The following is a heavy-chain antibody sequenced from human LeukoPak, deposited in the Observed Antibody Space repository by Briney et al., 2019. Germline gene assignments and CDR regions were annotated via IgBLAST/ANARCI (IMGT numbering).Heavy chain of an antibody. D-gene: IGHD3-16*01. Sequence: GGSLRLSCAASGFTFSSYAMSWVRQAPGEGLEWVSLISGSGGSTYYADSVKGRFTISRDNSKNTLYLQMNSLRAEDTAVYYGAKDFLGGGPGKPSYWGQGPLVTVSS. CDR1: GFTFSSYA. J-gene: IGHJ4*02. V-gene: IGHV3-23*01. CDR3: AKDFLGGGPGKPSY. CDR2: ISGSGGST.